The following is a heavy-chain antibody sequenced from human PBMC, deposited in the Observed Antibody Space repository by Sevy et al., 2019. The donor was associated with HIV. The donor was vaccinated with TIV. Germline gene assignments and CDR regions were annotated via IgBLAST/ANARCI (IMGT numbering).Heavy chain of an antibody. J-gene: IGHJ6*03. CDR3: ARVPLSGLGVSSVGNSMDV. Sequence: SETLSLTCAVYGGSFSGYYWSWIRQPPGKGLEWIGEINHSGSTNYNPSLKSRVTISVDTSKNQISLKLSSVTAADTAVYYCARVPLSGLGVSSVGNSMDVWGKGTTVTVSS. D-gene: IGHD2-8*02. CDR1: GGSFSGYY. CDR2: INHSGST. V-gene: IGHV4-34*01.